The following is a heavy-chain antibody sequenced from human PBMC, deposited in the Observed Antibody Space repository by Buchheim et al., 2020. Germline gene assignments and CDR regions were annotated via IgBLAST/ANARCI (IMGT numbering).Heavy chain of an antibody. D-gene: IGHD3-22*01. CDR1: GGSISSSSYY. Sequence: QLQLQESGPGLVKPSETLSLTCTVSGGSISSSSYYWGWIRQPPGKGLEWIGSIYYSGSTYYNPSLKSRVTISVDTSKNQFSLKLSSVTAADTAVYCCARRYYYDSSGYPQGAFDIWGQGT. V-gene: IGHV4-39*01. CDR2: IYYSGST. J-gene: IGHJ3*02. CDR3: ARRYYYDSSGYPQGAFDI.